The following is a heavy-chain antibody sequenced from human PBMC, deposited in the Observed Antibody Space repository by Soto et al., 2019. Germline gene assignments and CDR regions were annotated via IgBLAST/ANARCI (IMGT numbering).Heavy chain of an antibody. D-gene: IGHD3-9*01. Sequence: PGGSLRLSCAASGFTFSNAWMSWVRQAPGKGLEWVGRIKSKTDGGTTDHAAPVKGRFTISRDDSKNTLYLQMNSLKTEDTAVYYCTTDPPLYDILTGYEREEINYWGQGTLVT. CDR1: GFTFSNAW. J-gene: IGHJ4*02. CDR3: TTDPPLYDILTGYEREEINY. CDR2: IKSKTDGGTT. V-gene: IGHV3-15*01.